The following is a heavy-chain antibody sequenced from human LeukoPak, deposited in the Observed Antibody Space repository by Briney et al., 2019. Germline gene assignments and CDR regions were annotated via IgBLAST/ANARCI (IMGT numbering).Heavy chain of an antibody. CDR2: ISSSSSTI. J-gene: IGHJ6*03. V-gene: IGHV3-48*01. Sequence: GGSLRLSCAASGFTFSSYSMNWVRQAPGKGLEWVSYISSSSSTIYYADSVKGRFTISRDNAKNSLYLQMNSLRAEDTAVYYCARDLDRTGFLEWLSYYYYYYMDVWGKGTTVTVSS. CDR3: ARDLDRTGFLEWLSYYYYYYMDV. CDR1: GFTFSSYS. D-gene: IGHD3-3*01.